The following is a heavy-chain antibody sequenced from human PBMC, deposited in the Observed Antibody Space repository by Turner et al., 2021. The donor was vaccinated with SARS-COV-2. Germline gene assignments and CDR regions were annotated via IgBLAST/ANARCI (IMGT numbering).Heavy chain of an antibody. CDR2: VHPYGTT. CDR1: GGSLSCYY. D-gene: IGHD3-3*01. J-gene: IGHJ4*02. V-gene: IGHV4-34*01. Sequence: QVQLQPWGAGPLKHSETLSLICAVNGGSLSCYYWTWIRQPPGKGLVWIGEVHPYGTTYYNPSLKSRGSMSVDTSKNQFALKLNSVTAADTSFYYGARGDDPRKSGVVWGQGTLVTVSS. CDR3: ARGDDPRKSGVV.